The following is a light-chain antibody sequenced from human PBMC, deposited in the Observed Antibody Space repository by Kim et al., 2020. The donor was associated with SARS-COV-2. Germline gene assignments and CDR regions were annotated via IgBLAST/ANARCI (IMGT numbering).Light chain of an antibody. J-gene: IGKJ1*01. Sequence: EIVMTQSPATLSVSPGERATISCRASQSVSSNLAWFHQKPGQAPRLLIYGASTRATGIPARFSGSGSGTEFTLTISSLQSEDFAVYYCQQYNNLPRTFGKGTKVDIK. CDR2: GAS. V-gene: IGKV3-15*01. CDR3: QQYNNLPRT. CDR1: QSVSSN.